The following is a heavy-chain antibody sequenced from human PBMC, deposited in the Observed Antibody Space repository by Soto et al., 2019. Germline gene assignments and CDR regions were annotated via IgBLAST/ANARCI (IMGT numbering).Heavy chain of an antibody. Sequence: SWVRQAPGRGLEWVSAISGSGGSTYYADSVKGRFTISRDNSKNTLYLQMNSLRAEDTAVYYCAKDYDGRYYGMAVWGQGNTVTVT. V-gene: IGHV3-23*01. J-gene: IGHJ6*02. CDR3: AKDYDGRYYGMAV. CDR2: ISGSGGST. D-gene: IGHD3-16*01.